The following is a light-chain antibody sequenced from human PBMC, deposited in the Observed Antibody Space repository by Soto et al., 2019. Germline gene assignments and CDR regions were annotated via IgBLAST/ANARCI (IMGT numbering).Light chain of an antibody. CDR3: LLYYGGPRI. Sequence: QAVVTQEPSLTGSPGGTVTLTCGSSTGAVTSGHYPYWFQQKPGQAPTTLIYDTSKKHSWTPARFSGSLLGGKAALTLSGAQPEDEADYYCLLYYGGPRIFGGGTKLTVL. CDR1: TGAVTSGHY. V-gene: IGLV7-46*01. CDR2: DTS. J-gene: IGLJ2*01.